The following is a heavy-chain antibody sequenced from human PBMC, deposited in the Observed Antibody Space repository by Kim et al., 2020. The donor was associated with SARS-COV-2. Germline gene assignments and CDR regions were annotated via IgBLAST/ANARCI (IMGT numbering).Heavy chain of an antibody. J-gene: IGHJ6*02. CDR3: ARGGAITMVRGDDGMDV. V-gene: IGHV5-10-1*01. Sequence: GGSLKISCKGSGYSFTSYWISWVRQMPGKGLEWMGRIDPSDSYTNYSPSFQGHVTISADKSISTAYLQWSSLKASDTAMYYCARGGAITMVRGDDGMDVWGQGTTVTVSS. D-gene: IGHD3-10*01. CDR2: IDPSDSYT. CDR1: GYSFTSYW.